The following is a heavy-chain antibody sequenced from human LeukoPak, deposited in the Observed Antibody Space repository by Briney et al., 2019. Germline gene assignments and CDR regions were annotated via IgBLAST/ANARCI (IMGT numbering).Heavy chain of an antibody. J-gene: IGHJ1*01. V-gene: IGHV3-30*02. CDR2: IREDGSNE. CDR1: GFTFSSDV. Sequence: GGSLRLSCAASGFTFSSDVIHCVRQSPGKGLEWGAFIREDGSNEYYADSGKGRFNMSRDNSTHTLYLQINRLRAEDKAVYYCANDLEWELTRYFQHWGQGTLVTVSS. CDR3: ANDLEWELTRYFQH. D-gene: IGHD1-26*01.